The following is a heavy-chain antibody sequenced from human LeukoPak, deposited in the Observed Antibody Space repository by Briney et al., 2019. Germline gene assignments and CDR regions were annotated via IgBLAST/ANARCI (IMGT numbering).Heavy chain of an antibody. CDR3: ARDPQGNIIDY. J-gene: IGHJ4*02. V-gene: IGHV3-30-3*01. Sequence: PGRSLRLSCAASGFTFSSYAMHWVRQAPGKGLEWVAVISYDGSNKYYADSVKDRFTISRDNSKNTLYLQMNSLRAEDTAVYYCARDPQGNIIDYWGQGTLVTVSS. CDR2: ISYDGSNK. D-gene: IGHD2/OR15-2a*01. CDR1: GFTFSSYA.